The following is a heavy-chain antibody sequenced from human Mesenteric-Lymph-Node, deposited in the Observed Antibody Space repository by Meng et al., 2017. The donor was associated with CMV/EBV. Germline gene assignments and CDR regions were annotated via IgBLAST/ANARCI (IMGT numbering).Heavy chain of an antibody. Sequence: ASVKVSCKASGYTFSDYYLHWLRQAPGQGLEWMGWMKPNSGDTKYAQQFQGRVTMTRDTSISTAYMELSRLRSDDTAVYYCAREGARGYCSSTSCPMVWAFDPWGQGTLVTVSS. CDR1: GYTFSDYY. CDR2: MKPNSGDT. J-gene: IGHJ5*02. V-gene: IGHV1-2*02. D-gene: IGHD2-2*01. CDR3: AREGARGYCSSTSCPMVWAFDP.